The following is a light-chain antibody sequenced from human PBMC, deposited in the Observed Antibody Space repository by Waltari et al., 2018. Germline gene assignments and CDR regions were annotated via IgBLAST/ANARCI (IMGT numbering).Light chain of an antibody. J-gene: IGLJ2*01. Sequence: QSALTQPPSASGSPGQSVTISCTGSSSDVGGYNYVSWYQQYPGKAPKLMIYYVNKRPSGVPDRFSGSKSGNTASLTVSGLQTDDEADYYCSSYGGSDNLVFGGGTKLTVL. CDR1: SSDVGGYNY. V-gene: IGLV2-8*01. CDR2: YVN. CDR3: SSYGGSDNLV.